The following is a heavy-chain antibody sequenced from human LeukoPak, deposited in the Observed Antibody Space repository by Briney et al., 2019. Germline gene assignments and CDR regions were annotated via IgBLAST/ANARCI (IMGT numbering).Heavy chain of an antibody. CDR1: GFTFSSYW. CDR3: ARGGPYYYDSSGYFDY. J-gene: IGHJ4*02. CDR2: IKQDGSEK. V-gene: IGHV3-7*01. D-gene: IGHD3-22*01. Sequence: GGSLRLSCAASGFTFSSYWMSWVRQAPGKGLAWVANIKQDGSEKYYVDSVKGRFTISRDNAKNSLYLQMNSLRAEDTAVYYCARGGPYYYDSSGYFDYWGQGTLVTVSS.